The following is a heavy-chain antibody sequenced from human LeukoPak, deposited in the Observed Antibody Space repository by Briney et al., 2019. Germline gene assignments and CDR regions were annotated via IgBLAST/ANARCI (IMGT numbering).Heavy chain of an antibody. Sequence: GGSLRLSCAASGFTFSSYGMHWVRQAPGKGLEWVAVISYDGSNKYYADSVKGRFTISRDNSKNTLYLQMNGLRSEDTALYYCAREKDAYMMRGELDCWGQGTLVIVSS. CDR3: AREKDAYMMRGELDC. J-gene: IGHJ4*02. CDR1: GFTFSSYG. D-gene: IGHD1-26*01. CDR2: ISYDGSNK. V-gene: IGHV3-30*03.